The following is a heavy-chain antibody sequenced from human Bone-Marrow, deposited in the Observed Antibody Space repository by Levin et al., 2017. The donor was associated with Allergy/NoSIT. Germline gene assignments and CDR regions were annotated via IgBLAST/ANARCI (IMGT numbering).Heavy chain of an antibody. CDR2: ISGSGSNT. Sequence: GGSLRLSCAASGLIFSNYAMNWVRQAPGKGLEWVSQISGSGSNTHYADSVRGRFTFSRDNSNNTVYLQMNTLRADDTAVYYCAGYDTSGYHSPFDYWGQGTLVTVSS. D-gene: IGHD3-22*01. CDR1: GLIFSNYA. CDR3: AGYDTSGYHSPFDY. V-gene: IGHV3-23*01. J-gene: IGHJ4*02.